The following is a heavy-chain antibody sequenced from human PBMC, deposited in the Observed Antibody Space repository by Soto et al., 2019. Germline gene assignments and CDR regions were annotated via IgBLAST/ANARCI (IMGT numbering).Heavy chain of an antibody. CDR3: ARDRGERITTFGVVILDRYFDY. D-gene: IGHD3-3*01. CDR1: GYTFTSYY. V-gene: IGHV1-46*03. Sequence: ASVKVSCKASGYTFTSYYMHWVRQAPGQGLEWMGIINPSGGSTSYAQKFQGRVTMTRDTSTSTVYMELSSLRSEDTAVYYCARDRGERITTFGVVILDRYFDYWGQGTLVTVSS. CDR2: INPSGGST. J-gene: IGHJ4*02.